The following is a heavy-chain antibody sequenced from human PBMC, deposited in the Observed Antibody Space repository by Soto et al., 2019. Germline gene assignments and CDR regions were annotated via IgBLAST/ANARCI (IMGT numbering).Heavy chain of an antibody. CDR3: TRDLVVTTIPFDY. J-gene: IGHJ4*02. Sequence: QVQLVESGGGVVQPGRSLRLSCAASGITFSSSTMHWVRQSPGKGLEWVAVISYDGINKYYADSVKGRFTISRDNSKNTLFLQMNSLRPEDTAVYYCTRDLVVTTIPFDYWGQGTLVTDSS. D-gene: IGHD2-21*02. V-gene: IGHV3-30-3*01. CDR1: GITFSSST. CDR2: ISYDGINK.